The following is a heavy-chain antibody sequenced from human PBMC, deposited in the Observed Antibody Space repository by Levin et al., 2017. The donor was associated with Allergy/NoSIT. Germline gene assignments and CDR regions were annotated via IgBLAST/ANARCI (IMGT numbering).Heavy chain of an antibody. J-gene: IGHJ6*02. D-gene: IGHD3-9*01. CDR1: GYTFTSYD. V-gene: IGHV1-8*01. CDR2: MNPNSGNT. Sequence: GASVKVSCKASGYTFTSYDINWVRQATGQGLEWMGWMNPNSGNTGYAQKFQGRVTMTRNTSISTAYMELSSLRSEDTAVYYCARGGPPVLRYFDWLPPSYYYYGMDVWGQGTTVTVSS. CDR3: ARGGPPVLRYFDWLPPSYYYYGMDV.